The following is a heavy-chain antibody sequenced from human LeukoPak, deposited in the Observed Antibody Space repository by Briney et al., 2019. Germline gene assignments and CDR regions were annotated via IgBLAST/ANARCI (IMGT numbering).Heavy chain of an antibody. CDR2: IWYDGSNK. CDR1: GFTLSSYG. Sequence: GGSLRLSCAASGFTLSSYGMHWVRQAPGRGLEWVAVIWYDGSNKYYADSVKGRFTISRDNSKNTLYLQMNSLRAEDTAVYYCAKGGTSKQWLVGGAFDIWGQGTMVTVSS. V-gene: IGHV3-33*06. D-gene: IGHD6-19*01. CDR3: AKGGTSKQWLVGGAFDI. J-gene: IGHJ3*02.